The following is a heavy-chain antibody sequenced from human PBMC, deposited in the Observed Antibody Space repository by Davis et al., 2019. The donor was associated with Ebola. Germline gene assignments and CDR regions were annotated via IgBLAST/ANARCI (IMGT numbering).Heavy chain of an antibody. CDR3: ARGLGGDFDY. V-gene: IGHV4-39*01. CDR2: IYYSGSA. Sequence: MPSETLSLTCTVSGGSISSSSYYWGWIRQPPGKGLGWIGSIYYSGSAYYNPSLKSRVTISVDTSKNQFSLKLSSVTAADTAVYYCARGLGGDFDYWGQGTLVTVSS. CDR1: GGSISSSSYY. D-gene: IGHD3-16*01. J-gene: IGHJ4*02.